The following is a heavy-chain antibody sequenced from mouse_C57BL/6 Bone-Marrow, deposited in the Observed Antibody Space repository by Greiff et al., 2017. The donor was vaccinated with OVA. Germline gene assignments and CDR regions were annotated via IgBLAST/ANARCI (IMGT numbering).Heavy chain of an antibody. Sequence: QVQLKQSGAELVTPGASVKLSCKASGYTFTSYWMHWVKQRPGRGLEWIGRIDPNSGGTKYNEKFKSKATLTVDKPSSTAYMQLSSLTSEDSAVYYCARWRGLRPLFDYWGQGTTLTVSS. CDR2: IDPNSGGT. CDR1: GYTFTSYW. J-gene: IGHJ2*01. D-gene: IGHD2-4*01. V-gene: IGHV1-72*01. CDR3: ARWRGLRPLFDY.